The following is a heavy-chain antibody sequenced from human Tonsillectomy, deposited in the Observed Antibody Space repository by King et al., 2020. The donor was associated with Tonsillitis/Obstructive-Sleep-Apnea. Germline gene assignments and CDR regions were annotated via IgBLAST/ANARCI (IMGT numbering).Heavy chain of an antibody. CDR2: IYYDGTT. CDR1: GGSVSSNDYY. CDR3: ARHSRDSSWGDYFYYMDV. D-gene: IGHD6-6*01. Sequence: QLQESGPGLVKPSETLSLTCTVSGGSVSSNDYYWGWIRQPPGKGLEWIGTIYYDGTTYYNPPLKSRVTISVAPSENQFSLNLNSVTAADTAVYFCARHSRDSSWGDYFYYMDVGGKGTTVTVSS. J-gene: IGHJ6*03. V-gene: IGHV4-39*01.